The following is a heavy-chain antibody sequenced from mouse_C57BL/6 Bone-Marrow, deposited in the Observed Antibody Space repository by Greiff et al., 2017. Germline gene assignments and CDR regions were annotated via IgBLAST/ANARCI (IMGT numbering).Heavy chain of an antibody. Sequence: EVKLVESGGGLVKPGGSLKLSCAASGFTFSSYAMSWVRQTPETRLEWVATISDGGSYTYYPDTVKGRFTISRDNAKNNLYLQMSHLKSEDTAMYYCASEGGSSSFDNWGQGTTLTVSS. CDR2: ISDGGSYT. V-gene: IGHV5-4*03. CDR3: ASEGGSSSFDN. D-gene: IGHD1-1*01. CDR1: GFTFSSYA. J-gene: IGHJ2*01.